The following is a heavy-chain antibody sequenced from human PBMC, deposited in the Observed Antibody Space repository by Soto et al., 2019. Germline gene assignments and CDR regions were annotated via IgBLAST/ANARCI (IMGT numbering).Heavy chain of an antibody. V-gene: IGHV3-23*01. J-gene: IGHJ6*03. CDR1: GFTFTDSA. CDR3: AKARGSGTPHYMDV. CDR2: ISASGRGT. D-gene: IGHD3-10*01. Sequence: EVQLLESGGGLVQPAVSLRLSCAASGFTFTDSAMDWVRQAPGKGLEWISTISASGRGTYYADSVQGRFAISRDNSRNTLYLQMNSLRAEDTAVYYCAKARGSGTPHYMDVWGKGTTVTVSS.